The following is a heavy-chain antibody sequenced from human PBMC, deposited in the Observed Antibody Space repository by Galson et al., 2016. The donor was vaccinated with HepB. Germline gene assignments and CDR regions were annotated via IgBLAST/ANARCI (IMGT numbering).Heavy chain of an antibody. CDR1: GFSVSSNY. D-gene: IGHD3/OR15-3a*01. J-gene: IGHJ5*02. CDR3: ARDLDLGA. Sequence: SLRLSCAASGFSVSSNYMNWVRQAPGKGLEWVAVIYSGTTKTYYADSVKGRFTISRDNSKNELYLQMNNLRAEDTAVYYCARDLDLGAWGQGTLVTVSS. CDR2: IYSGTTKT. V-gene: IGHV3-53*01.